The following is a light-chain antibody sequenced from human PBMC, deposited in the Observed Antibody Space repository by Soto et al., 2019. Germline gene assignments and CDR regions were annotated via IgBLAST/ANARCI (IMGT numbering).Light chain of an antibody. J-gene: IGLJ1*01. CDR2: DVY. Sequence: APTQPPSASGSPGQSVTISCTGTSSDVGGYNYVSCYQQHPGKAPKLMIYDVYDRPSGVSYRFSGSKSGNTASLTISGLQGEGEADYYCSSYTISRTYIFGTGTKVTAL. CDR3: SSYTISRTYI. V-gene: IGLV2-14*01. CDR1: SSDVGGYNY.